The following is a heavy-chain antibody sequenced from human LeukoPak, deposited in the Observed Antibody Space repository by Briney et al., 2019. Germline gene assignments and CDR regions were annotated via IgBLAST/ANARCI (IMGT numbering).Heavy chain of an antibody. J-gene: IGHJ4*02. D-gene: IGHD3-22*01. CDR1: GFTFYNYA. V-gene: IGHV3-23*01. CDR2: TAGSGISK. Sequence: PGGSLRLSCVASGFTFYNYAMSWVRQAPGRGLEWASSTAGSGISKDYADSVKGRFTISKDKSKNTLYLQMDNLRAEDTGVYFCARLSTFYYDSSGYHYDYWGQGTLVTVSS. CDR3: ARLSTFYYDSSGYHYDY.